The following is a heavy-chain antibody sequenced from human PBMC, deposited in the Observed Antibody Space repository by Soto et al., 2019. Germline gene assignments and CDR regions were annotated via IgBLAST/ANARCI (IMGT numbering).Heavy chain of an antibody. D-gene: IGHD2-15*01. CDR1: GGTFSSYA. CDR2: IIPIFGTA. CDR3: ARDPLREDIVVVVAAVPDYYYGMDV. V-gene: IGHV1-69*13. J-gene: IGHJ6*02. Sequence: ASVKVSCKASGGTFSSYAISWVRQAPGQGLEWMGGIIPIFGTANYAQKFQGRVTITADESTSTAYMELSSLRSEDTAVYYCARDPLREDIVVVVAAVPDYYYGMDVWGQGTTVTVSS.